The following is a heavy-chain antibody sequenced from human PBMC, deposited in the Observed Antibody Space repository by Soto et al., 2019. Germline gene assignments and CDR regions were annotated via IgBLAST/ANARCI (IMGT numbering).Heavy chain of an antibody. Sequence: GESLKISCKASGYSFSDYYIGRVRQMPGKGLEWMGIIYPADSDSTYSPSFQGPVTMSADRSLGIAYLQWTSLKAADTAIYYCARLTTIQDAGSTTYYWYFEHWGRGTLVTVST. J-gene: IGHJ2*01. CDR1: GYSFSDYY. CDR3: ARLTTIQDAGSTTYYWYFEH. V-gene: IGHV5-51*01. D-gene: IGHD3-10*01. CDR2: IYPADSDS.